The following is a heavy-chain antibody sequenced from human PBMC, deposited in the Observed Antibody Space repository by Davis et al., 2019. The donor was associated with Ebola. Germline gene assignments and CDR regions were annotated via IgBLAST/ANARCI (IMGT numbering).Heavy chain of an antibody. J-gene: IGHJ4*02. CDR3: ARPGWGYFDY. Sequence: PSETLSLTCAVSGGSFSGYYWSWIRQPPGKGLEWIGEINHSGSTNYNPSLKSRVTISVDTSKNQFSLKLSSVTAADTAVYYCARPGWGYFDYWGQGTLVTVSS. D-gene: IGHD1-14*01. CDR1: GGSFSGYY. CDR2: INHSGST. V-gene: IGHV4-34*01.